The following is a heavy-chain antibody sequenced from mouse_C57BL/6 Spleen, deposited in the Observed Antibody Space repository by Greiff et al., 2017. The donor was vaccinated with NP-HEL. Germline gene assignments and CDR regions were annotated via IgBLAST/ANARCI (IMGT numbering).Heavy chain of an antibody. CDR3: ARQGYGSSPYAMDY. Sequence: LQESGPGLVAPSQSLSITCTVSGFSLTSYGVHWVRQPPGKGLEWLVVIWSDGSTTYNSALKSRLSISKDNSKSQVFLKMNSLQTDDTAMYYCARQGYGSSPYAMDYWGQGTSVTVSS. J-gene: IGHJ4*01. D-gene: IGHD1-1*01. CDR1: GFSLTSYG. CDR2: IWSDGST. V-gene: IGHV2-6-1*01.